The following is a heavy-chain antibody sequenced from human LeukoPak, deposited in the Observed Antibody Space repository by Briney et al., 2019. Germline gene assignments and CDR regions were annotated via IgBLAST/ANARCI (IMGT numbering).Heavy chain of an antibody. CDR1: GGTFSSYA. CDR2: IIPIFGTA. J-gene: IGHJ6*02. V-gene: IGHV1-69*05. D-gene: IGHD1-14*01. Sequence: SVKVSCKASGGTFSSYAISWVRQAPGQGLEWMGGIIPIFGTANYAQKFQGRVTITTDESTSIAYMELSSLRSEDTAVYYCARVIRKGTYYYYGMDVWGQGTTVTVSS. CDR3: ARVIRKGTYYYYGMDV.